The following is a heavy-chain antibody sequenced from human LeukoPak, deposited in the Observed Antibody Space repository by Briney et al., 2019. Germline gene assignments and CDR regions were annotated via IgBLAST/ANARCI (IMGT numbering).Heavy chain of an antibody. J-gene: IGHJ4*02. Sequence: PSETLSFTCAVYGGSFSGYYWSWIRQPPGKGLKWIGETNHSGSTNYNPSLNSRVTISLDTSKNQFSLKLSSVTAADTAVYYCARGGGGDGYNFDYWGQGTLVTVSS. CDR2: TNHSGST. D-gene: IGHD5-24*01. V-gene: IGHV4-34*01. CDR3: ARGGGGDGYNFDY. CDR1: GGSFSGYY.